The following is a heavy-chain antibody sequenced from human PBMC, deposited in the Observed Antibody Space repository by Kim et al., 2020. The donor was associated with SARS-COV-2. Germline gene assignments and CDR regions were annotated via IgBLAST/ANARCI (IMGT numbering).Heavy chain of an antibody. J-gene: IGHJ4*02. CDR1: GFTFSSYG. CDR3: ARVSSAAGTVDY. V-gene: IGHV3-33*01. Sequence: GGSLRLSCAASGFTFSSYGMHWVRQAPGKGLEWVAVIWYDGSNKYYADSVKGRFTISRDNSKNTLYLQMKSLRAEDTAVYYCARVSSAAGTVDYWGQGTLVTVSS. D-gene: IGHD6-13*01. CDR2: IWYDGSNK.